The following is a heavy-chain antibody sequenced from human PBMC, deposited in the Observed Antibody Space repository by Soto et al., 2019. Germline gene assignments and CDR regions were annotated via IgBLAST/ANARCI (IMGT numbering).Heavy chain of an antibody. V-gene: IGHV3-23*01. CDR3: AKDGAHCSGGSCYVNY. CDR2: ISGSGGST. Sequence: EVQLLESGGGLVQPGGSLRLSCAASGFTFSSYAMSWVRQAPGKGLEWVSAISGSGGSTYYADSVKGRFTISRDNSKNTLNLQMNSLRAEDTAVYYCAKDGAHCSGGSCYVNYWGQGTLVTVSS. D-gene: IGHD2-15*01. CDR1: GFTFSSYA. J-gene: IGHJ4*02.